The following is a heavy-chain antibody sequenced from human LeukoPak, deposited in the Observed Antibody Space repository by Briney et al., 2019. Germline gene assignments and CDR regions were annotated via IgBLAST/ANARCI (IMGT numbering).Heavy chain of an antibody. CDR2: IHYSGST. CDR3: ARGVSWFDP. J-gene: IGHJ5*02. CDR1: GGSISSYY. D-gene: IGHD2-21*01. Sequence: SETLSLTCTVSGGSISSYYWSWIRQPPGKGLEWIGYIHYSGSTNYNPSLKSRVTISVDTSKNQFSLKLSSVTAADTAVYYCARGVSWFDPWGQGTLVTVSS. V-gene: IGHV4-59*01.